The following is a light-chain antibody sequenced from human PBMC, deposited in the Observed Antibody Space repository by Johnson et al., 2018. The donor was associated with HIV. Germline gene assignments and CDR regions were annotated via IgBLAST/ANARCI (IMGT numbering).Light chain of an antibody. CDR1: SSNIGNNY. J-gene: IGLJ1*01. CDR3: GTWDSSLSVYV. V-gene: IGLV1-51*01. CDR2: DNN. Sequence: QSVLTQPPSVSAAIGQKVNISCSGSSSNIGNNYVSWYQQLPGTAPKLLIYDNNKRPSEIPDRFSGSKSGTSATLGITGLQTGDEADCYCGTWDSSLSVYVFGTGTKVTVL.